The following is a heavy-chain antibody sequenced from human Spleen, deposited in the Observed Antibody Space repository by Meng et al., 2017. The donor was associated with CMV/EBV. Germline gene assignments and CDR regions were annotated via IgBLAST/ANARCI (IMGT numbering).Heavy chain of an antibody. Sequence: GESLKISCGASGFTFSSYGMHWVRQAPGKGLEWVAFIRYDGSNKYYADSVKGRFTISRDNSKNTLYLQMNSLRAEDTAVYYCAKVLGTVTNYGMDVWGQGTTVTVSS. J-gene: IGHJ6*02. D-gene: IGHD4-11*01. V-gene: IGHV3-30*02. CDR3: AKVLGTVTNYGMDV. CDR1: GFTFSSYG. CDR2: IRYDGSNK.